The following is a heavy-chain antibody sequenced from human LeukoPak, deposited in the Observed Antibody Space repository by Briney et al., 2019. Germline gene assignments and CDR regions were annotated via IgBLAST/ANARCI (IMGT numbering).Heavy chain of an antibody. CDR1: GFPFSNYW. J-gene: IGHJ6*02. CDR2: ISSSGSTI. CDR3: ARDAERVSYDYYYYGMDV. V-gene: IGHV3-48*02. Sequence: GGSLRLSCAASGFPFSNYWMHWVRQAPGKGLEWVSYISSSGSTIYYADSVKGRFTISRDNAKNSLYLQMNSLRDEDTAVYYCARDAERVSYDYYYYGMDVWGQGSTVTVSS. D-gene: IGHD1-26*01.